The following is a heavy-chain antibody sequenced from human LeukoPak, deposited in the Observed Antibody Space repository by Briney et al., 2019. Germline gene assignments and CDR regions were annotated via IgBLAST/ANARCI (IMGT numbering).Heavy chain of an antibody. J-gene: IGHJ6*02. D-gene: IGHD5-18*01. Sequence: SETLSLTCSVTGVSISSGGYSWNWFRQLPGKGLEWIGYIYHSGNTFYNPSLKSRLSIAVDTSRNQFSLKLTSVIAADTAVYYCARGGPRLWLRYYYYYGMDVWGQGTTVTVSS. CDR1: GVSISSGGYS. CDR3: ARGGPRLWLRYYYYYGMDV. V-gene: IGHV4-31*03. CDR2: IYHSGNT.